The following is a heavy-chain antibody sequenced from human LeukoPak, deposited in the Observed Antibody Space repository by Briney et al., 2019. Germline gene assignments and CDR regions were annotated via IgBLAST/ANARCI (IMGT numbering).Heavy chain of an antibody. V-gene: IGHV1-69*13. Sequence: EASVKVSCKASGGTFSSYAISWVRQAPGQGLEWMGGIIPIFGTANYAQKFQGRVTITADESTSTAYMELSSLRSEDTAVYYCARKGGGMVDNNWFDPWGQGTLVTVSS. CDR1: GGTFSSYA. D-gene: IGHD1-26*01. CDR2: IIPIFGTA. J-gene: IGHJ5*02. CDR3: ARKGGGMVDNNWFDP.